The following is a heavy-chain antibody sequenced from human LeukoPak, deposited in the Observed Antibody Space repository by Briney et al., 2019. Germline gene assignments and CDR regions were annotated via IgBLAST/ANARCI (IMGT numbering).Heavy chain of an antibody. CDR1: GDSINSSSYY. CDR3: ARDRFCSGGTCYWSDY. Sequence: SETLSLTCTVSGDSINSSSYYWGWIRQPPGKGLEWIGSVYYSGTTFYNPSLKSRVTISVDTSKNQFSLKLSSVTAADTAIYHCARDRFCSGGTCYWSDYWGQGTLVTVSS. V-gene: IGHV4-39*07. J-gene: IGHJ4*02. CDR2: VYYSGTT. D-gene: IGHD2-15*01.